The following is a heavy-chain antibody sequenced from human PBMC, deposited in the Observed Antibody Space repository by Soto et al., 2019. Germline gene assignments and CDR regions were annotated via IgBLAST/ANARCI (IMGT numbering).Heavy chain of an antibody. V-gene: IGHV4-34*01. Sequence: SETLSLTCTVYGGSFSAYYWTWIRQPPGKGLEWIGEIFHSGSTNYNPSLKSRVTISVDTSKNQFSLNLSSVTAADTAVYYCARGGTHDCSGGTCFSDFYFYGMDVWGQGTTVT. J-gene: IGHJ6*02. D-gene: IGHD2-15*01. CDR3: ARGGTHDCSGGTCFSDFYFYGMDV. CDR1: GGSFSAYY. CDR2: IFHSGST.